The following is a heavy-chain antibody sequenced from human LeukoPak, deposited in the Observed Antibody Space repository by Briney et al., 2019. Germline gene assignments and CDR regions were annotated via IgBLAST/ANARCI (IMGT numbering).Heavy chain of an antibody. Sequence: ASVKVSCKASGYTFTGYYIHWVRQATGQGLEWMGWINPNSGGTNYAQKLQDRVTMTRDTSISTAYMELSSLRSDDTAVYYCASRTGSGSSYIWGQGTLVTVSS. D-gene: IGHD3-10*01. V-gene: IGHV1-2*02. CDR2: INPNSGGT. CDR3: ASRTGSGSSYI. J-gene: IGHJ4*02. CDR1: GYTFTGYY.